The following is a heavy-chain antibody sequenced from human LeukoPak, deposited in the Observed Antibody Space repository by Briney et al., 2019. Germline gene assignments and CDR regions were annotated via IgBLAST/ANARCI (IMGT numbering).Heavy chain of an antibody. D-gene: IGHD3-3*01. CDR3: ARARNTIFGVISETTFDP. CDR1: GYTFISYG. CDR2: ISAYNGNT. Sequence: GASVKVSCKASGYTFISYGISWVRQAPGQGLEWMGWISAYNGNTNYAEMLQGRVTMTTDTSTSTACMELRSLRSDDTAVYYCARARNTIFGVISETTFDPWAREPWSPSPQ. J-gene: IGHJ5*02. V-gene: IGHV1-18*01.